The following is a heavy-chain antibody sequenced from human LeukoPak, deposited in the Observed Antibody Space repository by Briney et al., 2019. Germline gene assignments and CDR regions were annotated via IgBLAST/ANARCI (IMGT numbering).Heavy chain of an antibody. CDR1: GGSISSGSYY. CDR2: IYTSGST. Sequence: SQTLSRTCTVSGGSISSGSYYWSWIRQPAGKGLEWIGRIYTSGSTNYNPSLKSRVTISVDTSKNQFSLKLSSVTAADTAVYYCAREPYYYDSSGYYWPDAFDIWGQGTMVTVSS. J-gene: IGHJ3*02. V-gene: IGHV4-61*02. CDR3: AREPYYYDSSGYYWPDAFDI. D-gene: IGHD3-22*01.